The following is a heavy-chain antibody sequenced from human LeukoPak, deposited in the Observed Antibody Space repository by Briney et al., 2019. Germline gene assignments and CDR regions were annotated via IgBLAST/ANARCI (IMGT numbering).Heavy chain of an antibody. CDR2: IYIGGDT. V-gene: IGHV3-53*01. CDR3: ASPPGGY. D-gene: IGHD3-10*01. CDR1: GLIVSSNY. J-gene: IGHJ4*02. Sequence: RGSLRLSCAVSGLIVSSNYMSWVRQAPGKGLEWVSVIYIGGDTYYVDSVKGRFTISRVNSKNTLTLQMNSLKVEDTAVYYCASPPGGYWGQGTLVAVSS.